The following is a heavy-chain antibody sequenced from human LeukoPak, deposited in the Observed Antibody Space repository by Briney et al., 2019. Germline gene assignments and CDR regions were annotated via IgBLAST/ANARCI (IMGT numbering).Heavy chain of an antibody. V-gene: IGHV4-31*11. CDR1: GGSFSGYY. Sequence: PSETLSLTCAVYGGSFSGYYWSWIRQHPGKGLEWIGYIYYSGSTYYNPSLKSRVTISVDTSKNQFSLTLTSVTAADTAVYYCARHVAPDMDYFDYWGPGTLVTVSP. CDR2: IYYSGST. D-gene: IGHD2-15*01. J-gene: IGHJ4*02. CDR3: ARHVAPDMDYFDY.